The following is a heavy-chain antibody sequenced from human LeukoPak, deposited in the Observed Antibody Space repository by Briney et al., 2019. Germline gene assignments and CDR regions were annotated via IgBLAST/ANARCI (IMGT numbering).Heavy chain of an antibody. V-gene: IGHV3-7*01. CDR2: IHDDGRVT. CDR3: ARDGDGDYVFSYYFDY. J-gene: IGHJ4*02. CDR1: GFTFTAYA. D-gene: IGHD4-17*01. Sequence: GGSLRLSCAVSGFTFTAYAMTWFRQTPGKGLEWVANIHDDGRVTNYVDSVKGRFTISRDNSKNTLYLQMNSLRVEDTAVYYCARDGDGDYVFSYYFDYWGQGTLVTVSS.